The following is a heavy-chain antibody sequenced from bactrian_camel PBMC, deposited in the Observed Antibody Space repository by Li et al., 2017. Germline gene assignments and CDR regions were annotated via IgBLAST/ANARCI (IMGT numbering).Heavy chain of an antibody. CDR1: GFTFTNYW. D-gene: IGHD1*01. CDR3: VKPNPDARGGFDH. CDR2: SSSGALSL. V-gene: IGHV3S25*01. Sequence: QLVESGGGLVQPGGSLRLSCAASGFTFTNYWMHWVRQGPGKGLEWVSSSSSGALSLVYADSVKDRFTISRDNAKNTVYLLMNSLKPEDTAVYYCVKPNPDARGGFDHWGQGTQVTVS. J-gene: IGHJ4*01.